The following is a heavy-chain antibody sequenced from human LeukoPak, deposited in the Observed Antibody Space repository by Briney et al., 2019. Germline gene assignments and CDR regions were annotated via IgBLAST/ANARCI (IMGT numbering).Heavy chain of an antibody. Sequence: SETLSLTCTVTGGSINNYYWSWIRQPAGKGLEWIGRIYTRGSTNYNPSLKSRVTMSLNTSNNQFSLELSSVSAAETAVYYCARGRYCSDDICSGGDAFDIWGQGTMVSVSS. CDR1: GGSINNYY. CDR3: ARGRYCSDDICSGGDAFDI. D-gene: IGHD2-15*01. V-gene: IGHV4-4*07. CDR2: IYTRGST. J-gene: IGHJ3*02.